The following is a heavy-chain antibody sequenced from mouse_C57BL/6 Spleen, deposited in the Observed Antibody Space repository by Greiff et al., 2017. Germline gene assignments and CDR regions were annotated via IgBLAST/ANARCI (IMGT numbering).Heavy chain of an antibody. CDR2: IHPNSGST. J-gene: IGHJ2*01. D-gene: IGHD1-1*01. Sequence: VQLQQPGAELVKPGASVKLSCKASGYTFTSYWMHWVKQRPGPGLEWIGMIHPNSGSTNYNEKFKSKATLTVDKSSSTAYMQLSSLTSEDSAVXYCAREVYGSSYSYYFDYWGQGTTLTVSS. CDR1: GYTFTSYW. CDR3: AREVYGSSYSYYFDY. V-gene: IGHV1-64*01.